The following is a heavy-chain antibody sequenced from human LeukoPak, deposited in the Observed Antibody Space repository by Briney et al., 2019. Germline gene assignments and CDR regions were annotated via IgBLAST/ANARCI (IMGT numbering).Heavy chain of an antibody. J-gene: IGHJ4*02. CDR3: ARGYRHGDY. V-gene: IGHV1-46*01. Sequence: ASVKVSCKASGYTFTNYYMHWVRQAPGQGLEWMGIINPSGGSTMYAQKFQDRVTMTWDTSTSTVHMELSSLRSEDTAVYYCARGYRHGDYWGQGALVTVSS. CDR1: GYTFTNYY. CDR2: INPSGGST. D-gene: IGHD5-18*01.